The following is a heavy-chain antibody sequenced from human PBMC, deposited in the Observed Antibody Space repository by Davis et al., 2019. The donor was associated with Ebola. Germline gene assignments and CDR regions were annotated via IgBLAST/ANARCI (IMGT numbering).Heavy chain of an antibody. V-gene: IGHV4-59*01. CDR1: GGSMSSYH. CDR2: IYYSGTT. J-gene: IGHJ4*02. CDR3: ARTPQYTSYGSYFDY. Sequence: SETLSLTCTVSGGSMSSYHWNWIRQPPGKGLEWIGNIYYSGTTNYNPSLKSRVTISGDTSKNQFSLNVNSVTAADTAMYYCARTPQYTSYGSYFDYWGQGALVTVSS. D-gene: IGHD1-26*01.